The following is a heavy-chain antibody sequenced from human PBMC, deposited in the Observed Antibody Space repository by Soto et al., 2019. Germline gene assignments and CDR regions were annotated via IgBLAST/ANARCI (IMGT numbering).Heavy chain of an antibody. D-gene: IGHD3-9*01. CDR3: ARASFDWTQRFDY. V-gene: IGHV4-34*01. CDR2: INHSGST. Sequence: PSETLSLTCAVYGGSFSGYYWSWIRQPPGKGLEWIGEINHSGSTNYNPSLKSRVTISVDTSKNQFSLKLSSVTAADTAVYYCARASFDWTQRFDYWGQGTMATVYS. J-gene: IGHJ4*02. CDR1: GGSFSGYY.